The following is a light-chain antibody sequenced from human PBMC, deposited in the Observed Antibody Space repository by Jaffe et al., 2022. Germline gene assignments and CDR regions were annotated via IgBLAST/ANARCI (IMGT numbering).Light chain of an antibody. V-gene: IGKV1-5*03. CDR1: QSISSW. J-gene: IGKJ1*01. CDR2: KAS. Sequence: DIQMTQSPSTLSASVGDRVTITCRASQSISSWLAWYQQKPGKAPKLLIYKASSLESGVPSRFSGSGSGTEFTLTISSLQPDDFATYYCQQYKAWTFGQGTKVEIK. CDR3: QQYKAWT.